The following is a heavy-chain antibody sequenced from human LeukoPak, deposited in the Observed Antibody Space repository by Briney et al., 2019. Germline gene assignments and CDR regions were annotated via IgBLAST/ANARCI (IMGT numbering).Heavy chain of an antibody. CDR2: ISYDGSNK. CDR1: RFTFSSYA. CDR3: AREWGDGYNSDAFDI. D-gene: IGHD5-24*01. J-gene: IGHJ3*02. V-gene: IGHV3-30*04. Sequence: PGGSLRLSCAASRFTFSSYAMHWVRQAPGKGLEWVAVISYDGSNKYYADSVKGRFTISRDNSKNTLYLQMNSLRAEDTAVYYCAREWGDGYNSDAFDIWGQGTMVTVSS.